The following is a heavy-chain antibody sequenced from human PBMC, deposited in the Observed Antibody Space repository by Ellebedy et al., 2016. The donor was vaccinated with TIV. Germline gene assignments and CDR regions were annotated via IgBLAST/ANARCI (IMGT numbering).Heavy chain of an antibody. CDR3: GRDYWGSIDY. CDR2: VSVNGSD. Sequence: SETLSLTXTVSGGSFTNYAWGWIRQPPGKRLEWISYVSVNGSDNFNPSLKSRVTMSLDTSKKQFSLNLRSVSAADTDIYFCGRDYWGSIDYWGQGILVTVSS. V-gene: IGHV4-59*01. D-gene: IGHD3-10*01. J-gene: IGHJ4*02. CDR1: GGSFTNYA.